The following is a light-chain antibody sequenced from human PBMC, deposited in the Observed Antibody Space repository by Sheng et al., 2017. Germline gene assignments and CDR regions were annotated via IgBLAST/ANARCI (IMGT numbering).Light chain of an antibody. CDR1: QSVSSN. CDR3: QHYIKWPLT. CDR2: GAS. J-gene: IGKJ4*01. Sequence: EIVMTQSPATLSLSPGQRASQSVSSNLAWYQQKPGQAPRLLIYGASSRATGIPARFSGSGSGTEFTLTISSLQSEDCALYFCQHYIKWPLTFGGGTKVEIK. V-gene: IGKV3-15*01.